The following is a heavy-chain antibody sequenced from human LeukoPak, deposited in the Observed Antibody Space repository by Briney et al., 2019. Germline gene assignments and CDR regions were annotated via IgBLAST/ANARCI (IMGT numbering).Heavy chain of an antibody. Sequence: PSETLSLTCTVSGGSISSSSYYWGWIRQPPGKGLEWIGSIYYSGSTYYNPSLKSRVTISVDTSKNQFSLKLSSVTAADTAVYYCAKLWFGELLYEQRGFDYWGQGTLVTVSS. CDR3: AKLWFGELLYEQRGFDY. J-gene: IGHJ4*02. CDR1: GGSISSSSYY. CDR2: IYYSGST. D-gene: IGHD3-10*01. V-gene: IGHV4-39*01.